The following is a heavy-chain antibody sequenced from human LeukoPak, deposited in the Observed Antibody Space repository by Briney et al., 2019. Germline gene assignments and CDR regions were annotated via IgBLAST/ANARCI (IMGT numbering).Heavy chain of an antibody. Sequence: PGGSLRLSWAASGFTFSSYAMSWVRKAPGKGLEWVSAISGSGGSTYYADSVKGRFTISRDNSKNTLYLQMNSLRAEDTAVYYCARGTALRFLEWLSYNWFDPWGQGTLVTVSS. J-gene: IGHJ5*02. CDR1: GFTFSSYA. CDR2: ISGSGGST. CDR3: ARGTALRFLEWLSYNWFDP. V-gene: IGHV3-23*01. D-gene: IGHD3-3*01.